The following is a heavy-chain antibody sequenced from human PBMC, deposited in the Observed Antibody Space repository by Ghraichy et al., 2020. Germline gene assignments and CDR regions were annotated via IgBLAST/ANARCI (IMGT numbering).Heavy chain of an antibody. CDR1: GGSISSSSYY. J-gene: IGHJ5*02. V-gene: IGHV4-39*01. Sequence: SETLSLTCTVSGGSISSSSYYWGWIRQPPGKGLEWIGSIYYSGSTYYNPSLKSRVTISVDTSKNQFSLKLSSVTAADTAVYYCATVETTAMVTDFGFDPWGQGTLVTVSS. D-gene: IGHD5-18*01. CDR3: ATVETTAMVTDFGFDP. CDR2: IYYSGST.